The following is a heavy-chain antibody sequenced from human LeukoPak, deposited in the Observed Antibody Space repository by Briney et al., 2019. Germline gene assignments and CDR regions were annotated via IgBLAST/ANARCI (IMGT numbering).Heavy chain of an antibody. CDR1: GFTFDYYA. J-gene: IGHJ4*02. Sequence: GRSLRLSCAASGFTFDYYAMHWVRQAPGKGLEWVSCISWNSGSIGYADSVKGRFTISIDNAKTSLYLQMNSLRAEDTALYYCAKDLGPGSMATSPGFDYWGQGTLVTVSS. D-gene: IGHD5-24*01. V-gene: IGHV3-9*01. CDR2: ISWNSGSI. CDR3: AKDLGPGSMATSPGFDY.